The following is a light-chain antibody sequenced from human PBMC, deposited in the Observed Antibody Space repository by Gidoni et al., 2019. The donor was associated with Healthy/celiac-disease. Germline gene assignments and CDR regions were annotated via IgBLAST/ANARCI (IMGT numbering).Light chain of an antibody. Sequence: EIVMTQSPATRSVSPGERATPSFRASQSVSSNLAWYQQKPGQAPRLLIYGASTRATGIPARFSGSGSGTEFTLTISSLQSEDFAVYYCQQYNNWPPLTFGGGTKVEIK. CDR1: QSVSSN. CDR2: GAS. CDR3: QQYNNWPPLT. V-gene: IGKV3-15*01. J-gene: IGKJ4*01.